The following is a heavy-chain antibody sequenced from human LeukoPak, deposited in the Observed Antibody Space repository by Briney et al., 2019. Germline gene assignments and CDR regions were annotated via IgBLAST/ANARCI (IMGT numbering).Heavy chain of an antibody. Sequence: GGSLRLSCAASGFTFSSYAIHWVRQAPGKGLEWVAVISYDGNNKYYADSVKGRFIISRDNSKNTVYLQMNSLRAEDTAVYYCARDYLVVVPTATPGDYRGQGTLVTVSS. J-gene: IGHJ4*02. D-gene: IGHD2-2*01. CDR3: ARDYLVVVPTATPGDY. CDR1: GFTFSSYA. CDR2: ISYDGNNK. V-gene: IGHV3-30*04.